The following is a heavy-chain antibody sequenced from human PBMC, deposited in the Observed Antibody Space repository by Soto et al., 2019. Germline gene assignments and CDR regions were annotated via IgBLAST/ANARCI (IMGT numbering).Heavy chain of an antibody. CDR2: INHSGST. D-gene: IGHD3-3*01. CDR1: GGSFSGYY. CDR3: VRGVYYDFWSGYLYPYFDY. J-gene: IGHJ4*02. V-gene: IGHV4-34*01. Sequence: PSETLSLTCAVYGGSFSGYYWSWIRQPPGKGLEWIGEINHSGSTNYNPSLKSRVTISVDTSKNQFSLKLSSVTAADTAVYYCVRGVYYDFWSGYLYPYFDYWGQGTLVTVSS.